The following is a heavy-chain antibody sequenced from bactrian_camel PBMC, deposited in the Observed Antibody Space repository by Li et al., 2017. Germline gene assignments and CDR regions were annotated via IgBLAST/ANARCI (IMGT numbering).Heavy chain of an antibody. J-gene: IGHJ4*01. Sequence: HVQLVESGGGSVQAGGSLRLSCAVSKDTYSRPCLGWFRQAPGKEREGVAVMYTGTGATYYADSVKGRFSISRDDTKNTVDLQMNSLKPEDTAMYYCAAGESEGSSCFDDAYWGQGTQVTVS. D-gene: IGHD2*01. V-gene: IGHV3-3*01. CDR3: AAGESEGSSCFDDAY. CDR2: MYTGTGAT. CDR1: KDTYSRPC.